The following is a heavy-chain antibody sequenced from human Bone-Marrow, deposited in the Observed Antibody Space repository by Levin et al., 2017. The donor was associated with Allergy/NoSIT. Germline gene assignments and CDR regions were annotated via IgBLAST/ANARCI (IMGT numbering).Heavy chain of an antibody. J-gene: IGHJ6*02. Sequence: PSETLSLTCTVSGGSISSYYWSWIRQPPGKGLEWIGYVYSSGSSNHNPSLKDRVSISLDKSKSQFSLQLSSVTGADTAVYFCASSAYHYALDVWGQGTTVTVSS. CDR1: GGSISSYY. D-gene: IGHD1-26*01. V-gene: IGHV4-59*08. CDR2: VYSSGSS. CDR3: ASSAYHYALDV.